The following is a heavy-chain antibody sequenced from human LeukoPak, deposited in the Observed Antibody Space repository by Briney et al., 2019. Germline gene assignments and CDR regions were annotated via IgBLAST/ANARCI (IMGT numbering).Heavy chain of an antibody. J-gene: IGHJ3*02. CDR1: GFTFSSYS. V-gene: IGHV3-21*01. CDR2: ISSSSSYI. Sequence: GGPLRLSCAASGFTFSSYSMNWVRQAPGKGLEWVSSISSSSSYIYYADSVKGRFTISRDNAKNSLYLQMNSLRAEDTAVYYCARDLANAFDIWGQGTMVTVSS. CDR3: ARDLANAFDI.